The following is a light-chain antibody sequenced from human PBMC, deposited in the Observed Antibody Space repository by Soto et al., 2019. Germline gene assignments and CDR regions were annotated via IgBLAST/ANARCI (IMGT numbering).Light chain of an antibody. CDR3: RQRNNWPLT. CDR2: DAS. CDR1: QSVTSY. Sequence: EIVLTQSPATLPLSPGERATLSCRASQSVTSYLAWYQQKPGQAPRLLIYDASNRATGIPARFSGSGSGTDFSLPISSLEPAEYALYYCRQRNNWPLTFGGGTKVEIK. V-gene: IGKV3-11*01. J-gene: IGKJ4*01.